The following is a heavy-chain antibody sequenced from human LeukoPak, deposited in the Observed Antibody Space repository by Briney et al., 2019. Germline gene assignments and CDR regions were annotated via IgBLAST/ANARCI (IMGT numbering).Heavy chain of an antibody. V-gene: IGHV3-9*01. CDR2: ISWNSGSI. Sequence: PGRSLRLSCAASGFTFDDYAMHWVRQAPGKGLEWVSGISWNSGSIGYADSVKGRFTISRDNAKNSLYLQMNSLRAEDTAVYYCARSADRSGYFREITLYYFDYWGQGTLVAVSS. CDR1: GFTFDDYA. D-gene: IGHD3-22*01. CDR3: ARSADRSGYFREITLYYFDY. J-gene: IGHJ4*02.